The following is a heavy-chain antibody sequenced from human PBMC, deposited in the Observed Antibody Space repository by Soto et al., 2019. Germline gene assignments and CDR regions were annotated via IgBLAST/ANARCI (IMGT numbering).Heavy chain of an antibody. J-gene: IGHJ4*02. Sequence: GASVKVSCKASGGTFSSYAISWVRQAPGQGLEWMGGIIPIFGTANYAQKFQGRVTITADKSTSTAYMELSSLRSEDTAVYYCARTDDYGDLDYWDQGTLVTVSS. V-gene: IGHV1-69*06. CDR3: ARTDDYGDLDY. D-gene: IGHD4-17*01. CDR2: IIPIFGTA. CDR1: GGTFSSYA.